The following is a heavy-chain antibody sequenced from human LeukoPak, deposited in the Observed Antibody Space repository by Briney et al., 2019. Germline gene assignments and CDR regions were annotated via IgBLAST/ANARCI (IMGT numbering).Heavy chain of an antibody. D-gene: IGHD6-13*01. J-gene: IGHJ6*03. CDR3: ARSRGDSSSPNYYYSYYMDV. CDR2: IIPIFGTA. CDR1: RGTFSSYA. V-gene: IGHV1-69*06. Sequence: SVKVSCKASRGTFSSYAISWVRQAPGQGLEWMGGIIPIFGTANYAQKFQGRATITADKSTSTAYMEMSSMRSEATAVSYCARSRGDSSSPNYYYSYYMDVWGKGTTVTVSS.